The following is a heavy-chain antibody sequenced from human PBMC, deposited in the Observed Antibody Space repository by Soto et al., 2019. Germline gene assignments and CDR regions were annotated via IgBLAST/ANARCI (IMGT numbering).Heavy chain of an antibody. J-gene: IGHJ6*02. CDR2: ISYDRSKK. CDR1: GFTFSSSA. CDR3: AREFYCSGGSCYFYGMDV. V-gene: IGHV3-30-3*01. Sequence: QVQLVESGGGVVQPGRSLRLSCAASGFTFSSSAMHWVRQAPGKGREWVAVISYDRSKKYYADSVKGRFTISRDNSKNTQYLQMNRMRAADTAVDYFAREFYCSGGSCYFYGMDVWGQGTTVTVSS. D-gene: IGHD2-15*01.